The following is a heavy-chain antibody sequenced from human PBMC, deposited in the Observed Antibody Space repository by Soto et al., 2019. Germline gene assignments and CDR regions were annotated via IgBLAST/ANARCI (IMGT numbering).Heavy chain of an antibody. J-gene: IGHJ4*02. CDR1: GFTFRSYS. CDR2: ISSSISTR. Sequence: ESGGGLVQPGGSLRLSCAASGFTFRSYSMNWVRQAPGKGLEWLSYISSSISTRHYADSVKGRFTISRDNAKNSLYLQINSLRDEDTAVYYCAREVRDTAVADFDYWGQGTLVTVSS. D-gene: IGHD5-18*01. CDR3: AREVRDTAVADFDY. V-gene: IGHV3-48*02.